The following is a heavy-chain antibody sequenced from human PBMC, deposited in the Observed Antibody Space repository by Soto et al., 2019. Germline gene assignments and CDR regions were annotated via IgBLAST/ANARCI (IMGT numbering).Heavy chain of an antibody. CDR1: GFTFSTYL. V-gene: IGHV3-74*01. CDR2: IKGDGSSL. J-gene: IGHJ6*02. CDR3: ARGLKRYYGVDV. Sequence: PGGSLRLSCAASGFTFSTYLMHWVRQVPGKGLVWVSRIKGDGSSLSYADSVKGRFTISRDNVENTVYLQMGSLRADDTAVYYCARGLKRYYGVDVWGQGTTVTVSS.